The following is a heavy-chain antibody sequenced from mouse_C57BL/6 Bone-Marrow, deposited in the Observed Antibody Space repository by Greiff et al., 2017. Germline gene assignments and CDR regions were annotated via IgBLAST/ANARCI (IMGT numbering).Heavy chain of an antibody. CDR1: GYTFTEFT. Sequence: VQLQQSGAELVKPGASVKLSCKASGYTFTEFTIHWVKQRSGQGLEWIGWFYPGSGSIKYNEKVKDKATLTADKSSSTVYMELSRLTSEDSAVYFCARFITTVVATRYFDVWGTGTTVTVSS. D-gene: IGHD1-1*01. J-gene: IGHJ1*03. CDR2: FYPGSGSI. CDR3: ARFITTVVATRYFDV. V-gene: IGHV1-62-2*01.